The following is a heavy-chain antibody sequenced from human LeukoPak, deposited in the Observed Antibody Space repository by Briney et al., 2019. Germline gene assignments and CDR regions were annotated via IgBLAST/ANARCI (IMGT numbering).Heavy chain of an antibody. J-gene: IGHJ4*02. CDR2: ISVSGNT. CDR1: GFTFSSYA. CDR3: AKAPVTTCSGADCYQFDY. V-gene: IGHV3-23*01. Sequence: GGPLRLPCAASGFTFSSYAMSWVRQAPGKGLEWVSAISVSGNTYHADYVKGRFTISRDSSKNTLYLQMNRLRVEDAAVYYGAKAPVTTCSGADCYQFDYWGQGTLVTVSA. D-gene: IGHD2-15*01.